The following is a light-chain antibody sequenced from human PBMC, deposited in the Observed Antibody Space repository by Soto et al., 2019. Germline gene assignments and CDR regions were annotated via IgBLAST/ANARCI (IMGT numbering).Light chain of an antibody. CDR3: CSYAGL. J-gene: IGLJ2*01. CDR2: DVT. CDR1: SSDVGAYNY. V-gene: IGLV2-11*01. Sequence: QSVLTQPRSVSGSPGQSVTISCTGTSSDVGAYNYDSWYQQYPGKAPKLMLYDVTQRPSGVPDRFSGSKSGNTASLTISGLQAEDEADYYCCSYAGLFGGGTKVTVL.